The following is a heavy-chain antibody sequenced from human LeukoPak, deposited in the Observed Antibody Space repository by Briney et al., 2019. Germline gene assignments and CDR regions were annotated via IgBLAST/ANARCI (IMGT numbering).Heavy chain of an antibody. CDR1: GFTFGSYW. J-gene: IGHJ4*02. V-gene: IGHV3-7*01. Sequence: GGSLRLSCAASGFTFGSYWMSWVRQAPGKGPEWLANIKEDGTQKYYVDSVRGRFTISRDNAENSLYLQMNSLRDEDTAVYYRAKTGERDYWGRGTLVTVSS. D-gene: IGHD7-27*01. CDR3: AKTGERDY. CDR2: IKEDGTQK.